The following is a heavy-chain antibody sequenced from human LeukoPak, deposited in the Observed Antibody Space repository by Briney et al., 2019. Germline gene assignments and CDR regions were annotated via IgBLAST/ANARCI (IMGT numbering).Heavy chain of an antibody. J-gene: IGHJ5*02. D-gene: IGHD1-26*01. CDR1: GGTFSSYA. Sequence: GSSVKVSCKASGGTFSSYAISWVRQAPGQGLEWMGGIIPIFGTANYAQKFQGRVTITTDETTSTAYMELSSLRSEDTAVYYCARVTHSGSEGWFDPWGQGTLVTVSS. CDR3: ARVTHSGSEGWFDP. V-gene: IGHV1-69*05. CDR2: IIPIFGTA.